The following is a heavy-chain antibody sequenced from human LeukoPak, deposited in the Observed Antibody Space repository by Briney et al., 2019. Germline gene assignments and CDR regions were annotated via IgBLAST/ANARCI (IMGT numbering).Heavy chain of an antibody. CDR1: GDSISRNIYY. CDR2: LNPSGTT. D-gene: IGHD4-17*01. V-gene: IGHV4-61*02. Sequence: SQTLSLTCTVSGDSISRNIYYWCWIRQSAGKGLEWIGRLNPSGTTSSNPSLKSRLTMSLDPSENKFSLKLSSVTPADTALYYCARGRPYGDYFDYWGQGSLVTVFS. J-gene: IGHJ4*02. CDR3: ARGRPYGDYFDY.